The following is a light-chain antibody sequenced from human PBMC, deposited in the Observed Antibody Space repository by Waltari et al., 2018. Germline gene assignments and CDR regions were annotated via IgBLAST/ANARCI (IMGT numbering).Light chain of an antibody. CDR1: SVSVSTTYY. CDR3: VLYMGNGIWV. J-gene: IGLJ3*02. V-gene: IGLV8-61*01. Sequence: QTVVTQEPSFSVSPGGTGTLTCGLTSVSVSTTYYPSWYQQTPGQAPRTLIYHTNTRSSGVPDRFSGSILGNKAALTITGAQADDESDYYCVLYMGNGIWVFGGGTKLTVL. CDR2: HTN.